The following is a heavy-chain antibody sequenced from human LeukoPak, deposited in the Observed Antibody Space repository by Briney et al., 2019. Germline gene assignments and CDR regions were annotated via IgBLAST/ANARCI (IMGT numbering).Heavy chain of an antibody. CDR2: IYPGDSDT. J-gene: IGHJ5*02. D-gene: IGHD1-1*01. CDR3: ARLTSRTGTPKGFDP. V-gene: IGHV5-51*01. Sequence: GESLKISCKGSGYSFTSYWIGWVRQMPGKGLEWMGIIYPGDSDTRYSPSFQGQVTISADKSISTAYLQWSSLKASDTAMYYCARLTSRTGTPKGFDPWGQGTLVTVSS. CDR1: GYSFTSYW.